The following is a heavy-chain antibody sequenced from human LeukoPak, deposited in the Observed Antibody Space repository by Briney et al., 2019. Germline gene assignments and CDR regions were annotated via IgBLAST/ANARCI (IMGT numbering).Heavy chain of an antibody. CDR3: ARGLSGSLYFDY. CDR1: GASISSYY. J-gene: IGHJ4*02. V-gene: IGHV4-4*07. Sequence: PSETLSLTCSVSGASISSYYYNWIRQTAGGGLEWIGRLYISGSTDYNPSLKSRVTISVDTSNNQFFLELTSVTAADTAVYFCARGLSGSLYFDYWGQGVLVTVSS. D-gene: IGHD3-10*01. CDR2: LYISGST.